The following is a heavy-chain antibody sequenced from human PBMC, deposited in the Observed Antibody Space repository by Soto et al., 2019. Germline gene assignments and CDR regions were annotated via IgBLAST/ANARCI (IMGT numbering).Heavy chain of an antibody. CDR1: GFTFSSYA. D-gene: IGHD3-22*01. CDR3: AREGFDYYDSSGYSHYFDY. J-gene: IGHJ4*02. V-gene: IGHV3-30-3*01. Sequence: QVQLVESGGGVVQPGRSLRLSCAASGFTFSSYAMHWVRQAPGKGLEWVAVISYDGSNKYYADSVKGRFTISRDNSKNTLYLQMNSLRAEDTAVYYCAREGFDYYDSSGYSHYFDYWGQGTLVTVSS. CDR2: ISYDGSNK.